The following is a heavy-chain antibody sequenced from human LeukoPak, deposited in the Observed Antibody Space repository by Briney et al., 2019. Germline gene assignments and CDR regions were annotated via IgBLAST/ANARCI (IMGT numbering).Heavy chain of an antibody. CDR3: AREVAATGRYFEY. D-gene: IGHD5-12*01. Sequence: GGSLRLSCAASGFTFSNHWMHWVRQAPREGLIWVSRINKDGSTTDYADSVKDRFTISRDNAKNTLFLQMSSLRAEDTALYYCAREVAATGRYFEYWGQGTLVTVSS. CDR1: GFTFSNHW. CDR2: INKDGSTT. J-gene: IGHJ4*02. V-gene: IGHV3-74*01.